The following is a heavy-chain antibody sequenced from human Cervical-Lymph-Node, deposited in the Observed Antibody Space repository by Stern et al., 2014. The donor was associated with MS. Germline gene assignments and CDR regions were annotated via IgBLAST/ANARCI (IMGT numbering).Heavy chain of an antibody. CDR2: ISADGTLK. V-gene: IGHV3-30*18. D-gene: IGHD1-20*01. CDR1: GFTFSAYG. J-gene: IGHJ5*02. CDR3: AKGDNWRRLNP. Sequence: VQLVESGGGVVQPGRSLRLSCAASGFTFSAYGMHWVSQAPGQGLEWVAVISADGTLKFYGDSVKGRFTISRDNSKNTLFLQMNSLRAEDTAVYYCAKGDNWRRLNPWGQGTLVTVSS.